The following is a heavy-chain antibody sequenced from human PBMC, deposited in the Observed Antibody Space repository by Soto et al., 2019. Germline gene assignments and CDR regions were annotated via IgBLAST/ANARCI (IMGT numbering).Heavy chain of an antibody. Sequence: QVPLPGSGPGLVRPSGTLFPQCPFPSGSIRGPFWTWIRQPPGKGLEWIGRIYSRGETNYNPSLTGRVIMSLDTSKNQFSLKLTSVTAADTAVYYCARASQCKSYFDCFAWLDYWGQGTLVTVSS. V-gene: IGHV4-4*07. J-gene: IGHJ4*02. CDR2: IYSRGET. CDR1: SGSIRGPF. CDR3: ARASQCKSYFDCFAWLDY. D-gene: IGHD3-9*01.